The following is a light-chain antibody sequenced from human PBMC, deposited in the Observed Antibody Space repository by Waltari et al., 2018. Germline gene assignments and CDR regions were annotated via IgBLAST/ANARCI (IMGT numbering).Light chain of an antibody. CDR1: SSDVGGYNY. V-gene: IGLV2-14*03. Sequence: QSALTQPASVSGSPGQSITLSCTGTSSDVGGYNYVSWYQHNPGKAPNLMIYDVNKRPSGVSDRFSGSKSGNTASLTISGLQTEDEADYYCTSYTSSSTYVFGIGTKVTVL. CDR3: TSYTSSSTYV. CDR2: DVN. J-gene: IGLJ1*01.